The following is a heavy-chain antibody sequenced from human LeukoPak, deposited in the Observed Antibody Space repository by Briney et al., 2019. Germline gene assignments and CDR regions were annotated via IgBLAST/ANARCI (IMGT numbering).Heavy chain of an antibody. CDR1: GGSISSSRYS. CDR2: IYYSGST. J-gene: IGHJ4*02. CDR3: ARFSFSRRDGYNLYY. D-gene: IGHD5-24*01. Sequence: PSETLSLTCTVSGGSISSSRYSWGWIRQPPGKGLEWIGSIYYSGSTYYNPSLKSRVTISVDTSKNQFSLKLSSVTAADTAVYYCARFSFSRRDGYNLYYWGQGTLVTVSS. V-gene: IGHV4-39*01.